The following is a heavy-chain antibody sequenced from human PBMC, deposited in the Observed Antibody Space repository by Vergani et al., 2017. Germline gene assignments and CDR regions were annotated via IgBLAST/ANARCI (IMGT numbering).Heavy chain of an antibody. D-gene: IGHD1-26*01. J-gene: IGHJ4*02. CDR2: ITGTSSYT. CDR3: ARVSGRYTFDY. V-gene: IGHV3-11*06. CDR1: GFIFSDYY. Sequence: QVLLVESGGGLVKPGGSLRLSCAASGFIFSDYYMTWIRQAPGKGLEWISYITGTSSYTNYADSVKGRFTISRDNAKNSLYLHMSSLRAEDTAVYYCARVSGRYTFDYWGQGTLVTVSS.